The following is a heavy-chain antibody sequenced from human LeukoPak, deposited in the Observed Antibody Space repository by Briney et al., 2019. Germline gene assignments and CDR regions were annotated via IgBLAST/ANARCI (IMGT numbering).Heavy chain of an antibody. CDR1: GGSFSGYY. CDR3: ARGPLYSFDY. Sequence: SETLSLTCAVYGGSFSGYYRSWIRQPPGKGLEWIGEINHSGSTNYNPSLKSRVTISVDTSKNQFSLKLSSVTAADTAVYYCARGPLYSFDYWGQGTLVTVSS. CDR2: INHSGST. V-gene: IGHV4-34*01. J-gene: IGHJ4*02.